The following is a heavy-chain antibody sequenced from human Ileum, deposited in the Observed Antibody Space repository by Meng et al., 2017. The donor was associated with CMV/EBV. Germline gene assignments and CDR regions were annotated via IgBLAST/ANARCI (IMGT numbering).Heavy chain of an antibody. CDR3: ASSFHGSGSPDH. CDR1: GFTFSNSA. J-gene: IGHJ5*02. Sequence: HVQLLEAGGGVVQPGRSLRLSCAASGFTFSNSAMHWVRQVPGKGLEWVTIISYDGSHALYADSVKGRFTISRDNSKNTLYLQMTSLRPEDTAVYYCASSFHGSGSPDHWGQGTLVTVSS. D-gene: IGHD3-10*01. V-gene: IGHV3-30-3*01. CDR2: ISYDGSHA.